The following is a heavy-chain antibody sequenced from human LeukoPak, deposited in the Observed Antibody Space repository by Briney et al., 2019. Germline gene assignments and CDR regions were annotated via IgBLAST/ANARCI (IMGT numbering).Heavy chain of an antibody. Sequence: NPGGSLRLSCAASGFTFSSYSMNWVRQAPGKGLEWVSSISSTSDIYCADSVKGRFNISRDNAKNSLYLQMNSLRTGDTAVYYCARGEQLGHLEYFQHWGQGTLVTVSS. V-gene: IGHV3-21*01. J-gene: IGHJ1*01. CDR1: GFTFSSYS. D-gene: IGHD6-13*01. CDR2: ISSTSDI. CDR3: ARGEQLGHLEYFQH.